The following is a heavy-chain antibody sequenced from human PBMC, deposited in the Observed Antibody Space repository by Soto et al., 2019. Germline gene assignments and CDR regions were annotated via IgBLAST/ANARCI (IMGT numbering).Heavy chain of an antibody. CDR3: ARVRYFDWLVSPVGYYGMDV. V-gene: IGHV1-69*01. J-gene: IGHJ6*02. Sequence: QVQLVQSGAEVKKPGSSVKVSCKASGGTFSSYAISWVRQAPGQGLEWMGGIIPIFGTANYAQKFQGRVTITADESTSTAYMELSTLRSEDTAVYYCARVRYFDWLVSPVGYYGMDVWGQGTTVTVSS. D-gene: IGHD3-9*01. CDR1: GGTFSSYA. CDR2: IIPIFGTA.